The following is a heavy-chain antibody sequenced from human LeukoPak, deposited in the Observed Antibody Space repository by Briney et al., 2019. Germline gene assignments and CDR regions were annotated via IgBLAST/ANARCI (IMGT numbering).Heavy chain of an antibody. CDR3: ARVTYYDSSGYYFLDY. J-gene: IGHJ4*02. CDR1: GGSISSSNW. D-gene: IGHD3-22*01. CDR2: IYHSGST. Sequence: PSETLSLTCAVSGGSISSSNWWSWVRQPPGKGLEWIGEIYHSGSTNYNPSLKSRVTISVDKSKNQFSLKLSSVTAADTAVYYCARVTYYDSSGYYFLDYWGQGTLVTVSS. V-gene: IGHV4-4*02.